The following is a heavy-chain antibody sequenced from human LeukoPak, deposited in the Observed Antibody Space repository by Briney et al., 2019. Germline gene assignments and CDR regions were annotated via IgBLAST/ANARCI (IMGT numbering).Heavy chain of an antibody. Sequence: GGSPRLSCAASGFTFSSYSMNWVRQAPGKGLEWVSSISSSSSYIYYADSVKGRFTISRDNAKNSLYLQMNSLRAEDTAVYYCARIYGSGSHDYFDYWGQGTLVTVSS. V-gene: IGHV3-21*01. CDR1: GFTFSSYS. CDR2: ISSSSSYI. CDR3: ARIYGSGSHDYFDY. J-gene: IGHJ4*02. D-gene: IGHD3-10*01.